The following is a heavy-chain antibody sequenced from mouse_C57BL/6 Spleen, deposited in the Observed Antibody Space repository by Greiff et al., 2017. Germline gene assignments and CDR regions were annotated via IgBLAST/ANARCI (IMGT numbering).Heavy chain of an antibody. Sequence: QVQLQQPGAELVKPGASVKMSCKASGYNFTGYCITWVKQRPGQGLEWIGGIYPGSGSTNYNEKFKSKATLTVDTSSSTAYMQLSSLTSEDSAVYYGERRRTGTAMDYWGQGTSVTVSS. CDR2: IYPGSGST. J-gene: IGHJ4*01. CDR3: ERRRTGTAMDY. CDR1: GYNFTGYC. D-gene: IGHD4-1*01. V-gene: IGHV1-55*01.